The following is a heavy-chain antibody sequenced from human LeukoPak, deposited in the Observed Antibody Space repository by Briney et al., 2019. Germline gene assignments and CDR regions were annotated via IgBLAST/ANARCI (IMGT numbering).Heavy chain of an antibody. J-gene: IGHJ4*02. CDR3: AKDLASGGYCSSTSCYPHGY. CDR2: ISGSGGST. V-gene: IGHV3-23*01. CDR1: GFTVSSNY. Sequence: GGSLRLSCAASGFTVSSNYMSWVRQAPGKGLEWVSAISGSGGSTYYADSVKGRFTISRDNSKNTLYLQMNSLRAEDTAVYYCAKDLASGGYCSSTSCYPHGYWGQGTLVTVSS. D-gene: IGHD2-2*01.